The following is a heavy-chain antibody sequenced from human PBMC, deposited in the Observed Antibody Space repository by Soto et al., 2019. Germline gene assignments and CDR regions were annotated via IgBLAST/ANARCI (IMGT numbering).Heavy chain of an antibody. CDR3: AREFPDYEGRASYFDY. V-gene: IGHV4-4*02. CDR2: IYHSVTT. CDR1: GASVCSNKW. D-gene: IGHD3-16*01. Sequence: SGTLSLSCAVSGASVCSNKWVSAVTPTPVKGLEWMGGIYHSVTTNYNPSLKSRVTISIDESNNQFSLHLKSVTPEDTAVYYCAREFPDYEGRASYFDYWGQGALVTVSS. J-gene: IGHJ4*02.